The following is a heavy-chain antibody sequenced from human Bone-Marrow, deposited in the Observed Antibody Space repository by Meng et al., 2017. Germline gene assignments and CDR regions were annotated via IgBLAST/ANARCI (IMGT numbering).Heavy chain of an antibody. Sequence: ASVKVSCKASCYTFTSYGISWVRQAPGQGLEWMGWISAYNGNTNYAQKLQGRVTMTTDTSTSTAYMELRSLRSDDTAVYYCARYTVRYYGSGSYLPYFDYWGQGTLVTVSS. J-gene: IGHJ4*02. D-gene: IGHD3-10*01. V-gene: IGHV1-18*01. CDR3: ARYTVRYYGSGSYLPYFDY. CDR2: ISAYNGNT. CDR1: CYTFTSYG.